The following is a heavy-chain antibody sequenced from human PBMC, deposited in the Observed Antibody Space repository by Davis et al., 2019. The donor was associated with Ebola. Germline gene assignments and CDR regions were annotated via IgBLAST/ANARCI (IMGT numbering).Heavy chain of an antibody. CDR2: ISGTGGST. CDR3: TRHVSGDFWYFDL. CDR1: GLTFSSYA. J-gene: IGHJ2*01. Sequence: GESLKISCAASGLTFSSYAMIWVRQAPGKGLEWVSTISGTGGSTYYADSVKGRFTISRDNSKNTLYLQMNSLRAEDTAVYYCTRHVSGDFWYFDLWGRGTLVTVSS. V-gene: IGHV3-23*01. D-gene: IGHD4-17*01.